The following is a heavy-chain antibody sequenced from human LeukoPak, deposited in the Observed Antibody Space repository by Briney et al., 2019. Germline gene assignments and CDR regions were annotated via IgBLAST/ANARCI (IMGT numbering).Heavy chain of an antibody. CDR3: ARDVPFGGLTVAQFGY. V-gene: IGHV3-53*01. J-gene: IGHJ4*02. CDR2: IYSGGST. D-gene: IGHD3-16*01. CDR1: GFAVSTNY. Sequence: PGGSLRLSCAASGFAVSTNYMSWVRQAPGKGLEWVSVIYSGGSTYYADSVKGRFTISRDNSKNTLYLQLNSLRAEDTAVYYCARDVPFGGLTVAQFGYWGQGTLVTV.